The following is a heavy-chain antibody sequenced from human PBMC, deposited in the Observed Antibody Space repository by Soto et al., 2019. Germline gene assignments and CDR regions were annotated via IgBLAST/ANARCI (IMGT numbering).Heavy chain of an antibody. CDR2: IYYGGSP. V-gene: IGHV4-39*07. CDR3: AGGPGVARNY. Sequence: SETLSLTCTVSGGSISSSTYYWGWIRQPPGQGLEWIGNIYYGGSPYYNPSLKSRVTVSVDTSKNQFSLKLSSVTAADTAVYYCAGGPGVARNYWGQGTLVTVSS. J-gene: IGHJ4*02. CDR1: GGSISSSTYY. D-gene: IGHD5-12*01.